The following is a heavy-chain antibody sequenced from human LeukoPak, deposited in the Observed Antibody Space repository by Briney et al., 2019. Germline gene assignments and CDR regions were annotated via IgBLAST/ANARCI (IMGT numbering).Heavy chain of an antibody. V-gene: IGHV3-23*01. CDR2: ISGGGTIT. Sequence: GGSLRLSCAASGFMFYNYGMSWVRQAPGKGLEWVSAISGGGTITYYADSVKGRFTISRDNSKNTLYLQMNSLRAEDTAVFYCAKLGGYSYGLVDYWGQGTLVTVSS. J-gene: IGHJ4*02. CDR3: AKLGGYSYGLVDY. CDR1: GFMFYNYG. D-gene: IGHD5-18*01.